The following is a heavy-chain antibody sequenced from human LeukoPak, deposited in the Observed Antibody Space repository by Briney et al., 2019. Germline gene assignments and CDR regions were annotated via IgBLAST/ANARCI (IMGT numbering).Heavy chain of an antibody. J-gene: IGHJ3*01. D-gene: IGHD6-6*01. Sequence: PGGSLRLSCAASGFTLSSYWMIWVRQAPGKGLEWVANIKQDGSEISYVDSVKGRFTISRDNAKNSLYLQINSLRAEDTAVYYCARSSYSSSSSVWGQGTMVTVSS. CDR3: ARSSYSSSSSV. CDR2: IKQDGSEI. CDR1: GFTLSSYW. V-gene: IGHV3-7*03.